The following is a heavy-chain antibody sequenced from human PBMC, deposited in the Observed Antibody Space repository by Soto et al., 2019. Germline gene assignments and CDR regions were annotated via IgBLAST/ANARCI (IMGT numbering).Heavy chain of an antibody. V-gene: IGHV3-53*01. D-gene: IGHD1-20*01. CDR1: GFTVSSNH. CDR2: VYSNGNT. Sequence: EVQLVESGGGLIQPGGSLRLSCAASGFTVSSNHMSYVRQAPGKGLEWVSIVYSNGNTRYTDSVKGRFTISRDNSKNTLDLQMNSLIAEDTAVYYCARATDNPGYFQHWGQGTLVVVSS. CDR3: ARATDNPGYFQH. J-gene: IGHJ1*01.